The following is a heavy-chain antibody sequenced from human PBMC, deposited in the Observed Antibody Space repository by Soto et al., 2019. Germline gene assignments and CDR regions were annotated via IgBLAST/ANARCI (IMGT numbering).Heavy chain of an antibody. D-gene: IGHD5-18*01. V-gene: IGHV3-30*04. J-gene: IGHJ2*01. CDR2: ISYDGRNK. Sequence: QVQLVESGGGVVQPGRSLRLSCAASGFTFSSYAMHWVRQAPGKGLEWVAVISYDGRNKYYADSVKGRFTISRDNSKNSLYLQVNSLRAEDTDVYYCASDPLWVTAMVSGDFDLWGRGTLGTVSS. CDR3: ASDPLWVTAMVSGDFDL. CDR1: GFTFSSYA.